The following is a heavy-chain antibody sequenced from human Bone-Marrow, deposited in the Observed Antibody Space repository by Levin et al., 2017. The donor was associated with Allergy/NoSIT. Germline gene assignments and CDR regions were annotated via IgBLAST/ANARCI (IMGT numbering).Heavy chain of an antibody. V-gene: IGHV3-48*02. D-gene: IGHD3-22*01. J-gene: IGHJ4*02. CDR3: ARDPARGYYDSSGYSGDH. CDR1: GFTFRHYT. Sequence: PGGSLRLSCAASGFTFRHYTMNWVRQAPGKVLEWVSCITSSGDGTYYADSVKGRFTISRDNAKNSLYLQLNRLRDEDTAMYYCARDPARGYYDSSGYSGDHWGQGTLVTVSS. CDR2: ITSSGDGT.